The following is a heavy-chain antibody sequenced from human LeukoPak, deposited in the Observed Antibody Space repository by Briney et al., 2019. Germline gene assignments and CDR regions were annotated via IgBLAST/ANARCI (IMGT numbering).Heavy chain of an antibody. J-gene: IGHJ4*02. CDR3: AKSRVVSFAAAGRELFY. CDR1: GFTFSSYA. CDR2: IMVSGGST. Sequence: GGSLRLSCAASGFTFSSYAMSWVRQAPGKGLEGASPIMVSGGSTYYADSVKGRFTISRDNSKNTLYLQMNSLRAEDTAVYYCAKSRVVSFAAAGRELFYWGQGTLVTVSS. D-gene: IGHD6-13*01. V-gene: IGHV3-23*01.